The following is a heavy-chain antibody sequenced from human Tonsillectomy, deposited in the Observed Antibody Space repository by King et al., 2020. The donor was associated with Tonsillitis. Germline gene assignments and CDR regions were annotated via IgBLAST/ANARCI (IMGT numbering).Heavy chain of an antibody. J-gene: IGHJ3*02. V-gene: IGHV4-59*08. CDR3: ARVSSSDAFDI. CDR2: IYYSGST. D-gene: IGHD3-10*01. CDR1: GGSISSYY. Sequence: SCPGLVPPSETLSLTCPVSGGSISSYYWSWIRQPPGKGLEWIGYIYYSGSTNYNPSLKSRVTISVDTSKNPFSLKLSSVTAADTAVYYCARVSSSDAFDIWGQGTMVTVSS.